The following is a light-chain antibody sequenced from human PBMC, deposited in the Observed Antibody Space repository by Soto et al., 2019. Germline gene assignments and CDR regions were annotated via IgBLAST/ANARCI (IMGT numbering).Light chain of an antibody. J-gene: IGKJ2*01. V-gene: IGKV1-5*01. CDR3: QQYNSYSHT. CDR1: QSISSW. Sequence: DIQMTQSPSTLSASVGDRVTITCRASQSISSWLAWYQQKPGKAPKLLIYDASSLESGVPSRFSGSGSGTDFTLTISSLQPDDFATYYCQQYNSYSHTFGQGTKLEIK. CDR2: DAS.